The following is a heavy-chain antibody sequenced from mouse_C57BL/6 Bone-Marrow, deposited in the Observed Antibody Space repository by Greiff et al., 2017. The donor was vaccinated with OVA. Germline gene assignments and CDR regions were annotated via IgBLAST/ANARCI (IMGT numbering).Heavy chain of an antibody. CDR1: GFTFSDFY. J-gene: IGHJ4*01. CDR2: SRNKANDYTT. CDR3: ARDVTGHYYAMDY. V-gene: IGHV7-1*01. Sequence: EVKLVESGGGLVQSGRSLRLSCATSGFTFSDFYMEWVRQAPWKGLEWIAASRNKANDYTTEYSASVKGRFIVSRDTSQSILYLQMNALRAEDTAIYYCARDVTGHYYAMDYWGQGTSVTVSS. D-gene: IGHD4-1*01.